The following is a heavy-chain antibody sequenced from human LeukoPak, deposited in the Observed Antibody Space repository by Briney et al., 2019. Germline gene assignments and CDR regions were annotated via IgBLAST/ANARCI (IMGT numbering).Heavy chain of an antibody. CDR2: ISDDGSNK. D-gene: IGHD3-22*01. CDR1: VFTLSIYG. J-gene: IGHJ6*02. V-gene: IGHV3-30*03. CDR3: ARSAYYYDSRGYHNYYHYGMDV. Sequence: GGALRLSCAAAVFTLSIYGMHGVRPAPRKGLERVAVISDDGSNKYYADSVKGRFTISRDNSKNTLYLQMNSLRAEDTAVYYCARSAYYYDSRGYHNYYHYGMDVWGQGTTVTVSS.